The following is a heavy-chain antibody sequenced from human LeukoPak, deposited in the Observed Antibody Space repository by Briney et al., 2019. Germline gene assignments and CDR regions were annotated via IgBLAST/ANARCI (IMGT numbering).Heavy chain of an antibody. Sequence: GGSLRLSCAASEFTVSVNYMSWVRQAPGKGLEWVSVTYSNGRTYYADSVKGRFTISRDISKNTLYLQTNSLRAEDTAVYYCARVLSGRGSLYDYYYYMDVWGKGTTVTISS. CDR3: ARVLSGRGSLYDYYYYMDV. J-gene: IGHJ6*03. CDR2: TYSNGRT. V-gene: IGHV3-53*01. D-gene: IGHD3-10*01. CDR1: EFTVSVNY.